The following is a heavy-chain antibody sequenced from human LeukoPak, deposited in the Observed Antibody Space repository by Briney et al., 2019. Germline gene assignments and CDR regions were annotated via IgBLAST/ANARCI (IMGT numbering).Heavy chain of an antibody. CDR2: INHSRST. CDR1: GGSFSDYY. V-gene: IGHV4-34*01. Sequence: SETLSLTCAVYGGSFSDYYWSWIRQPPGKGLEWIGEINHSRSTNYNPSLKSRVTISVDTSKNQFSLRLSSVTAADMALYYCARLKSLVYVWGTYRFFDFWGQGTLVTVSS. J-gene: IGHJ4*02. CDR3: ARLKSLVYVWGTYRFFDF. D-gene: IGHD3-16*02.